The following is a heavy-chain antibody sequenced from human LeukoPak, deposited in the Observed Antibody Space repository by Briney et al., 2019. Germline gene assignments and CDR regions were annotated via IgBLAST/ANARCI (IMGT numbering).Heavy chain of an antibody. J-gene: IGHJ4*02. Sequence: PGESLRLSCAASGFTVSSNYMSWVRQAPGKGPEWVSVIYRGGSTYYAESVKGRFTISRDNSKNTLYLQMNSLRVEDTAVYYCARGYYHYDSSAYPSFDSWGQGTLVTVSS. CDR3: ARGYYHYDSSAYPSFDS. CDR2: IYRGGST. CDR1: GFTVSSNY. V-gene: IGHV3-53*01. D-gene: IGHD3-22*01.